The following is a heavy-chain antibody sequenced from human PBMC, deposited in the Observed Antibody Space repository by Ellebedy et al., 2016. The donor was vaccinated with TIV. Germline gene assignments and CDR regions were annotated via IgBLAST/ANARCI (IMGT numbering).Heavy chain of an antibody. V-gene: IGHV1-69*13. CDR2: IIPIFGTA. CDR3: ARDKGPYSGYDLNYYGMDV. J-gene: IGHJ6*02. Sequence: SVKVSXXASGGTFSSYAISWVRQAPGQGFEWMGGIIPIFGTANYAQKFQGRVTITADESTSTAYMELSSLRSEDTAVYYCARDKGPYSGYDLNYYGMDVWGQGTTVTVSS. CDR1: GGTFSSYA. D-gene: IGHD5-12*01.